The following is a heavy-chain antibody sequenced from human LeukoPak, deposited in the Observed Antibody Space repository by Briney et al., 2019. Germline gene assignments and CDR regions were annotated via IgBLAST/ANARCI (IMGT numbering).Heavy chain of an antibody. CDR3: AKGHSSTWEGNWVDP. CDR1: GFTFDNYA. D-gene: IGHD6-13*01. Sequence: GGSLRLSCAASGFTFDNYAIHWVRQAPGKGLEWVSGISWNSGSIGYADSVKGRFTISRDNAKNSLYLQMNSLRVEDTALYYCAKGHSSTWEGNWVDPWGQGTQVTVSS. V-gene: IGHV3-9*01. CDR2: ISWNSGSI. J-gene: IGHJ5*02.